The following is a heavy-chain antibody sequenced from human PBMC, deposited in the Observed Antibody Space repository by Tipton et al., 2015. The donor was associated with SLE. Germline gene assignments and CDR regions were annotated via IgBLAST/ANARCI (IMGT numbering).Heavy chain of an antibody. V-gene: IGHV4-59*01. CDR3: ARTGAYSNFYYYYYMDV. Sequence: TLSLTCTVSGGSISSYFWSWIRQPPGKGLEWIGYIYYRGSTSYNPSLKSRVTISLGTSKNQFALRLSSVTAADTGVYYCARTGAYSNFYYYYYMDVWGEGTTVTVSS. CDR1: GGSISSYF. CDR2: IYYRGST. J-gene: IGHJ6*03. D-gene: IGHD4-11*01.